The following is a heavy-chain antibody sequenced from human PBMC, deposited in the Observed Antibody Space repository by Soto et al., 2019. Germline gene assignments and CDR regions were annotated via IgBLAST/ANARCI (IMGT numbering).Heavy chain of an antibody. V-gene: IGHV4-39*01. J-gene: IGHJ3*01. CDR1: GDSITTSSCY. CDR3: ARLTSSGWAWAFDL. Sequence: QLQESGPGLVKPSETLSLTCTVSGDSITTSSCYWAWIRQLPGKGLEWIGSVYSDENTYFSPSLKSRVTISVETSKNQFSLKLSSVTAADTAVYYCARLTSSGWAWAFDLWGQGTVVTVSS. D-gene: IGHD6-25*01. CDR2: VYSDENT.